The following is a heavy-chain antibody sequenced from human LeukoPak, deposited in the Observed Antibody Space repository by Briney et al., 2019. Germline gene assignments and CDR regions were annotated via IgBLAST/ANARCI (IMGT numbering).Heavy chain of an antibody. J-gene: IGHJ4*02. V-gene: IGHV3-66*01. D-gene: IGHD3-10*01. CDR1: GFTVTSDC. CDR3: TLRGSGSHYEGASVY. CDR2: IYRGGST. Sequence: GGSLRLSCAASGFTVTSDCMSWVRQAPGKGLEGVSVIYRGGSTYYADSVQGRITISRDNSNNTLYLQMNSLRADDTAVYYCTLRGSGSHYEGASVYWGQGTLVTVSS.